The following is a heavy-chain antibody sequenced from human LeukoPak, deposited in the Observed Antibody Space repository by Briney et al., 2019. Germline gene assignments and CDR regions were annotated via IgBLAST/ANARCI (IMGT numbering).Heavy chain of an antibody. CDR1: GYSISSGYY. CDR2: LYHSGST. V-gene: IGHV4-38-2*02. J-gene: IGHJ6*03. Sequence: KPSETLSLTCSVSGYSISSGYYWGWIRQAPGKGLEWIGNLYHSGSTYYNPSLKSRVTISVDTSKNQFSLKLNSVTAADTAVYYCARSSEGRYYYDSSGYSYYYYYMDVWGKGTTVTVSS. D-gene: IGHD3-22*01. CDR3: ARSSEGRYYYDSSGYSYYYYYMDV.